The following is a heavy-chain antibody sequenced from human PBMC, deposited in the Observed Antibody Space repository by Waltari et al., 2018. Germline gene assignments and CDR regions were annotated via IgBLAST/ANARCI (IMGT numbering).Heavy chain of an antibody. CDR2: FDLKDGET. V-gene: IGHV1-24*01. D-gene: IGHD3-3*01. CDR1: GYTLTELS. J-gene: IGHJ4*02. Sequence: QVQLVQSGAEVKKPGASVKVSCKVSGYTLTELSRHWVRQAPGKGLEWLGGFDLKDGETNSAQKCQGRVTMTEDTSTDTAYREWSSRRSEDTAVYYCATYYTRGGGFLWGQGTLVTVSS. CDR3: ATYYTRGGGFL.